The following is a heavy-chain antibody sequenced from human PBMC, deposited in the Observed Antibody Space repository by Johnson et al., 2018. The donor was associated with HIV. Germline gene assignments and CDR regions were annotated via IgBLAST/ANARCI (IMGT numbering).Heavy chain of an antibody. CDR3: TSHRLDGHSIRIDAFDI. V-gene: IGHV3-NL1*01. J-gene: IGHJ3*02. Sequence: QVQLVESGGGVVQPERSLRLSCAASGFTFSGYGMHWVRQAPGKGLEWVSVIYSGGSTYYADSVKGRFTISRDNSKNTLYLQMNSLRAEDTAVYFCTSHRLDGHSIRIDAFDIWGQGTMVSVSS. CDR1: GFTFSGYG. CDR2: IYSGGST. D-gene: IGHD5-24*01.